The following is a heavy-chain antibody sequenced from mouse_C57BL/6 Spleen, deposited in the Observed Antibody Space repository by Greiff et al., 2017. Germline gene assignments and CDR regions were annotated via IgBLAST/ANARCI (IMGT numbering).Heavy chain of an antibody. CDR2: INPYNGGT. D-gene: IGHD1-1*01. J-gene: IGHJ2*01. V-gene: IGHV1-19*01. CDR3: AGYYGSSLGFDY. CDR1: GYTFNDYY. Sequence: EVQLQQSGPVLVKPGASVKMSCKASGYTFNDYYMNWVKQSHGKSLEWIGVINPYNGGTSYNQKFKGKATLTVDKSSSTAYMELNSLTSEDSAVYYCAGYYGSSLGFDYWGQGTTLTVSS.